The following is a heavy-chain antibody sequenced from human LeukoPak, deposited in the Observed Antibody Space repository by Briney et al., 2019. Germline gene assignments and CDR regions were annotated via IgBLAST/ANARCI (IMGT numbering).Heavy chain of an antibody. Sequence: SETLSLTCTVSGGSISSYYWSWIRQPPGKGLEWIGYIYYSGSTNYNPSLKSRVTISVDTSKNQFSLKLSSVTAADTAVYYCARDQYSYGGHFDYWGQGTLVTVSS. V-gene: IGHV4-59*01. CDR3: ARDQYSYGGHFDY. J-gene: IGHJ4*02. CDR1: GGSISSYY. CDR2: IYYSGST. D-gene: IGHD5-18*01.